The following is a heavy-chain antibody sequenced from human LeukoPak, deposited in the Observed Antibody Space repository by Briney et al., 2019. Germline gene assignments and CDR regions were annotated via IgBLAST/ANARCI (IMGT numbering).Heavy chain of an antibody. V-gene: IGHV5-51*01. D-gene: IGHD3-16*01. Sequence: GESLKISCKGSGYNFTIYWIGWVRQMPGKGLEWMGIIYPGDSDTRYSPSFQGQVTISADKSISTAYLQWSSLKASDTAMYYRXXXDFLFGEINNWFDPWGQGTLVTVSS. CDR2: IYPGDSDT. J-gene: IGHJ5*02. CDR1: GYNFTIYW. CDR3: XXXDFLFGEINNWFDP.